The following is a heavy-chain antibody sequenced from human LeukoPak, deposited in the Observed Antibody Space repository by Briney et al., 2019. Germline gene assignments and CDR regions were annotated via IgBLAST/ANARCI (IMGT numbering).Heavy chain of an antibody. CDR2: IYPGDSES. J-gene: IGHJ4*02. V-gene: IGHV5-51*01. D-gene: IGHD3-22*01. Sequence: GESLKISCKGSGYKFTSYWIGWVRQMPGKGLEWMGIIYPGDSESRYSPSFQGQVTISVDKSISTAYLHWSSLKASDTAMYYCATVYYYDSSGYYYFDYWGQGTLVTVSS. CDR3: ATVYYYDSSGYYYFDY. CDR1: GYKFTSYW.